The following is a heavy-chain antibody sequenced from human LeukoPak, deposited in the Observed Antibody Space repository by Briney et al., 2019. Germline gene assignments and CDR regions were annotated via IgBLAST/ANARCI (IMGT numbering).Heavy chain of an antibody. CDR2: IYYSGNT. CDR1: GFTFSAYE. D-gene: IGHD3/OR15-3a*01. CDR3: ARQTGSGLFILP. J-gene: IGHJ4*02. Sequence: PGGSLRLSCAASGFTFSAYEMNWVRQAPGKGLEWIGSIYYSGNTYYNASLKSQVSISIDTSKNQFSLRLTSVTAADTAVYYCARQTGSGLFILPGGQGTLVTVSS. V-gene: IGHV4-39*01.